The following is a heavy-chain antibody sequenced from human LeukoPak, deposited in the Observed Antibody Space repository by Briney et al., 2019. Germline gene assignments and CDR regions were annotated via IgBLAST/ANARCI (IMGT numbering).Heavy chain of an antibody. CDR1: GFTFSSYN. CDR2: ISSSSNYI. J-gene: IGHJ3*02. CDR3: ARDFLTILGAFDI. V-gene: IGHV3-21*01. D-gene: IGHD3-9*01. Sequence: PGGSLRLSCAASGFTFSSYNMNWVRQAPGKGLEWVSSISSSSNYIYYADSVKGRFTISRDNAKNSLYLQMNSLRAEDTAVYYCARDFLTILGAFDIWGQGTMDTVSS.